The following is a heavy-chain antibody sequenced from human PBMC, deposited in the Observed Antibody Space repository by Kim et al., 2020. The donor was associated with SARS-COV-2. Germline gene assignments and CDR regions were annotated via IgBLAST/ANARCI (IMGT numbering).Heavy chain of an antibody. CDR1: GFTFSSYA. CDR3: VKGSIAARRSGVGYFDY. CDR2: ISSNGGST. J-gene: IGHJ4*02. V-gene: IGHV3-64D*06. Sequence: GGSLRLSCSASGFTFSSYAMHWVRQAPGKGLEYVSAISSNGGSTYYADSVKGRFTLSRDNSKNTLYLQMSSLRAEDTAVYYCVKGSIAARRSGVGYFDYWGQGTLVTVSS. D-gene: IGHD6-6*01.